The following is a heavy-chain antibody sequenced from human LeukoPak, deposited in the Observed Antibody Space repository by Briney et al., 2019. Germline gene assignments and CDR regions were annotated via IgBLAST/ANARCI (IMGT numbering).Heavy chain of an antibody. CDR1: GYTFTSYG. CDR2: MNPNSGNT. Sequence: ASVKVSCKASGYTFTSYGISWVRQAPGQGLEWMGWMNPNSGNTGYAQKFQGRVTMTRNTSISTAYMELSSLRSEDTAVYYCARSAWRKMATSYWGQGTLVTVSS. CDR3: ARSAWRKMATSY. D-gene: IGHD5-24*01. V-gene: IGHV1-8*02. J-gene: IGHJ4*02.